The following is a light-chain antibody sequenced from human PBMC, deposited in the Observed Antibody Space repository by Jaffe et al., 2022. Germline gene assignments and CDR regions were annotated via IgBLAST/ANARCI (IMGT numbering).Light chain of an antibody. CDR2: WAS. V-gene: IGKV4-1*01. CDR3: QQYSTAPFT. J-gene: IGKJ3*01. Sequence: DIVMTQSPDFVTVSLGERATFNCKCSLNIRNSLAWYRQRPGQPPELLIYWASTRESGVPDRFRGSGSGTDFTLTINNLQAEDVAVYFCQQYSTAPFTFGPGTKVDVK. CDR1: LNIRNS.